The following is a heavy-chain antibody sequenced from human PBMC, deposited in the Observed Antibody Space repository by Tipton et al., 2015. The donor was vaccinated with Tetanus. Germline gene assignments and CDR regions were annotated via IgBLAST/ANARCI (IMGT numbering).Heavy chain of an antibody. CDR1: GHNSGSYW. V-gene: IGHV5-51*01. D-gene: IGHD3-10*01. J-gene: IGHJ5*02. CDR2: IYPGDSDA. Sequence: LVQSGTEVKKPGESLKISCKASGHNSGSYWVSWVRQMPGKGLEWMGIIYPGDSDATYSPSFQGQVTISLDKSISTAYLQWSSLKASDTAIYFCARLPKHYSASGSTWGQGTQVTVSS. CDR3: ARLPKHYSASGST.